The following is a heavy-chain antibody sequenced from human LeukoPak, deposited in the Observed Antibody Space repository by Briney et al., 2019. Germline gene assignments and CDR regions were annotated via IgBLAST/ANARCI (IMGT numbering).Heavy chain of an antibody. CDR3: ARARFGISWFDP. J-gene: IGHJ5*02. D-gene: IGHD3-10*02. CDR2: ISAYNGNT. V-gene: IGHV1-18*01. Sequence: ASVKVSCKASGYTFTSYGISRVRQAPGQGLEWMGWISAYNGNTNYAQKLQGRVTMTTDTSTSTAYMELRSLRSDDTAVYYCARARFGISWFDPWGQGTLVTVSS. CDR1: GYTFTSYG.